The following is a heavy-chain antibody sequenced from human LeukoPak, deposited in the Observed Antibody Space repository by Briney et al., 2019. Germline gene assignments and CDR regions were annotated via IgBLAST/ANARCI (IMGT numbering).Heavy chain of an antibody. CDR3: ATQQGGNPAY. V-gene: IGHV3-74*01. CDR2: ITNDGSST. CDR1: GLTFSSHW. Sequence: GGSLRLSCAASGLTFSSHWMHWVRQAPGKGLVWVSRITNDGSSTTYADSVKGRFTISRDNAKNMLYLQVSSLRAEDTAVHYCATQQGGNPAYWGQGTLVTVSS. D-gene: IGHD1-14*01. J-gene: IGHJ4*02.